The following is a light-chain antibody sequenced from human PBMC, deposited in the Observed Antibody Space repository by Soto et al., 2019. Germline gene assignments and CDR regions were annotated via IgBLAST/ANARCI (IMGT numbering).Light chain of an antibody. CDR3: QSYDSSLSGHYV. CDR1: SSNIGAGYD. CDR2: GNS. J-gene: IGLJ1*01. Sequence: QSALTQPPSVSGAPGQRVTISCTGSSSNIGAGYDVHWYQQLPGTAPKLLIYGNSNRPSGVPDRFSGSKSGTSASLAITGLQAEDEADYYCQSYDSSLSGHYVCGTGTNVTVL. V-gene: IGLV1-40*01.